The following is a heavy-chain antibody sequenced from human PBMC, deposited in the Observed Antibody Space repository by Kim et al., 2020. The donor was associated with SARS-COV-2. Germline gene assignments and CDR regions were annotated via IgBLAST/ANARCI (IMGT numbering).Heavy chain of an antibody. CDR2: INCRAST. CDR3: GRGFDY. D-gene: IGHD2-15*01. Sequence: INCRASTNYNPPLKSRVTISVDTSKNPFSLKLSSVTAADTAVYYCGRGFDYWGQGTLVTVSS. V-gene: IGHV4-59*08. J-gene: IGHJ4*02.